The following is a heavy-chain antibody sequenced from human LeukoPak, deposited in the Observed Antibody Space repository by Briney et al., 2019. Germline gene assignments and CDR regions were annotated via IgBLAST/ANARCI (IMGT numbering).Heavy chain of an antibody. Sequence: SQTLSLTCTVSGGSISSGDYYWSWIRQPPGKGLEWIGYIYYSGSTYYNPSLKSRVTISVDTSKNQFSLKLSSVTAADTAVYYCARDESGGSALGFDPWGQGTLVTVSS. CDR2: IYYSGST. CDR3: ARDESGGSALGFDP. V-gene: IGHV4-30-4*01. J-gene: IGHJ5*02. D-gene: IGHD2-15*01. CDR1: GGSISSGDYY.